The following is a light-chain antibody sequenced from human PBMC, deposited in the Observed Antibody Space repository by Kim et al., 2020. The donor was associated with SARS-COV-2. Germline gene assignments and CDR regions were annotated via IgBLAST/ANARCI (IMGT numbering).Light chain of an antibody. J-gene: IGLJ2*01. CDR1: ELGDKF. CDR2: QDD. V-gene: IGLV3-1*01. Sequence: VSPGQTATITCSRDELGDKFACWYQQKPGQSPVLVIHQDDKRPSGIPERFSGSNSGNTATLTISGTQAVDEADYYCQAWDSSSTVVFGGGTKLTVL. CDR3: QAWDSSSTVV.